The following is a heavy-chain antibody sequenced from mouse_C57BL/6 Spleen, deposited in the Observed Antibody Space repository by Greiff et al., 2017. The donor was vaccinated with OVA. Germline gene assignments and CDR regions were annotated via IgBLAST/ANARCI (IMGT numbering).Heavy chain of an antibody. J-gene: IGHJ2*01. CDR3: ASQEDYGSSFDY. CDR2: IYTRSGNT. CDR1: GYTFTSYG. Sequence: QVQLQQSGAELARPGASVKLSCKASGYTFTSYGISWVKQRTGQGLEWIGEIYTRSGNTYYNEKFKGKATLTADKSSSTAYMELRSLTSEDSAVYFCASQEDYGSSFDYWGQGTTLTVSS. V-gene: IGHV1-81*01. D-gene: IGHD1-1*01.